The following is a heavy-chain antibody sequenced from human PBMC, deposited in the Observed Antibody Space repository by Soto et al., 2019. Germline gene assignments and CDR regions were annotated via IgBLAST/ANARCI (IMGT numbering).Heavy chain of an antibody. V-gene: IGHV3-7*01. CDR2: IKQDGSEK. D-gene: IGHD4-17*01. CDR1: GFTFSSYW. J-gene: IGHJ4*02. Sequence: GGSLRLSCAASGFTFSSYWMSWVRQAPGKGLEWVANIKQDGSEKYYVDSVKGRFTISRDNAKNSLYLQMNSLRAEDTAVYYCARVATVTTLALDYWGQGTLVTVSS. CDR3: ARVATVTTLALDY.